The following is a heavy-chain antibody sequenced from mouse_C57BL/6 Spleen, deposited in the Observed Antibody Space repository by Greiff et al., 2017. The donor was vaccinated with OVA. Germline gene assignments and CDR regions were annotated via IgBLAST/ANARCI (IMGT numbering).Heavy chain of an antibody. CDR3: ARGDGSRYFDY. Sequence: QVQLQQPGAELVMPGASVKLSCKASGYTFTSYWMHWVKQRPGQGLEWIGEIDPSDSYTNYNQKFKGKSTLTVDKSSSTAYMQLSSLTSEDSAVYYCARGDGSRYFDYWGQGTTLTVSS. CDR2: IDPSDSYT. J-gene: IGHJ2*01. D-gene: IGHD1-1*01. CDR1: GYTFTSYW. V-gene: IGHV1-69*01.